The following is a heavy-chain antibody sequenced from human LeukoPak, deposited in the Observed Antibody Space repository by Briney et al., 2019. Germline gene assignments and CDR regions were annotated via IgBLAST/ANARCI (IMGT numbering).Heavy chain of an antibody. V-gene: IGHV5-51*01. J-gene: IGHJ5*02. CDR2: IYPGDSDT. CDR1: GYSFSTHW. Sequence: GESLKISCKGSGYSFSTHWIGWVRQMPGKGLEWMGIIYPGDSDTRYSPSFQGQVTISADKSINTAYLQWSSLKASDTAIYYCARGPHIRTYDRDNWFDPWGQGTLVTVSS. D-gene: IGHD3-3*01. CDR3: ARGPHIRTYDRDNWFDP.